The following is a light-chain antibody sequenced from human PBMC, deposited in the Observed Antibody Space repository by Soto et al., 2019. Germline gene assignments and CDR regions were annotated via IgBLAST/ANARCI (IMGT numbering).Light chain of an antibody. Sequence: DIQMTQSPSSLTSSVRDTFTITCRTRQNIVNCVNWYQQRPGKAPDLLISAASTLRSGDPSRFSGSGSGTDFTLTITSLQPEDFATYYCQQSYGTPITFGQGTRLEIK. CDR2: AAS. V-gene: IGKV1-39*01. CDR1: QNIVNC. J-gene: IGKJ5*01. CDR3: QQSYGTPIT.